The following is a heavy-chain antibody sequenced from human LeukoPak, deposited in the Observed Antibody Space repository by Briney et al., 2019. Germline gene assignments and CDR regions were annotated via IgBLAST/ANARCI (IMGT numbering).Heavy chain of an antibody. CDR2: ISGSGGST. D-gene: IGHD3-16*01. CDR1: GFTFSSYA. CDR3: ATSAGLVWGRTYYMDV. Sequence: GGSLRLSCAASGFTFSSYAMSWVRQAPGKGLEWVSAISGSGGSTYYADSVKGRFTISRDNSKNTLYLQMNSLRAEDTAVYYCATSAGLVWGRTYYMDVWGKRTTLTVSS. J-gene: IGHJ6*03. V-gene: IGHV3-23*01.